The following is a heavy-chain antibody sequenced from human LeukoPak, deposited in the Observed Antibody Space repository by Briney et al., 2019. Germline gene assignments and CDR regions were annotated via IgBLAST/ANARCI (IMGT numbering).Heavy chain of an antibody. V-gene: IGHV1-46*01. Sequence: ASVKVSCKASGYTFTSYYMHWVRQAPGQGLEWMGIINPSGGSTSYAQKFQGRVTMTRDTSTSTVYMELSSLRSEDTAVYYCATVGYDILTGYYSNWFDPWGQGTLVTVSS. CDR2: INPSGGST. J-gene: IGHJ5*02. D-gene: IGHD3-9*01. CDR1: GYTFTSYY. CDR3: ATVGYDILTGYYSNWFDP.